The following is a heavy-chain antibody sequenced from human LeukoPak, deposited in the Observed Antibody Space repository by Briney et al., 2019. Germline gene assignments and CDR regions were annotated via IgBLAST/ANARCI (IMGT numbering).Heavy chain of an antibody. CDR3: ARVFRPSLTVFIIRGAFDI. J-gene: IGHJ3*02. Sequence: GGSLRLSCAASGFVFSSYGVHWVRQAPGKGLEWVAFIRYDGSNKYYADSVKGRFTISRDNDKNSLYLQMNSLRVEDTAVYYCARVFRPSLTVFIIRGAFDIWGQGTMVTVSS. D-gene: IGHD3-3*01. CDR2: IRYDGSNK. CDR1: GFVFSSYG. V-gene: IGHV3-30*02.